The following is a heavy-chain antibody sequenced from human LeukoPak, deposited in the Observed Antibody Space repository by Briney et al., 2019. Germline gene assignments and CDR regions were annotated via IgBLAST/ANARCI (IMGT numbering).Heavy chain of an antibody. J-gene: IGHJ5*02. CDR3: ARDIGIAAAGTWFDP. CDR2: IYYSGST. D-gene: IGHD6-13*01. Sequence: PSETLSLTCTVSGGSISSYYWSWIRQPPGKGLEWIGYIYYSGSTNYNPSLKSRVTISVDTSKNQFSLKLSSVTAADTAVYYCARDIGIAAAGTWFDPWGQGTLVTVSS. V-gene: IGHV4-59*01. CDR1: GGSISSYY.